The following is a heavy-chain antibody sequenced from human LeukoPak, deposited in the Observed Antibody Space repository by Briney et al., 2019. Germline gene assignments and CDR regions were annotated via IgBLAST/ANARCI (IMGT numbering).Heavy chain of an antibody. D-gene: IGHD3-3*01. J-gene: IGHJ6*02. CDR2: IYYSGST. CDR1: GGSISSYY. Sequence: SETLSLTCTVSGGSISSYYWSWIRQPPGKGPEWIGYIYYSGSTNYNPSLKSRVTISVDTSKNQFSLKLSSVTAADTAVYYCASSYYDPYYYGMDVWGQGTTVTVSS. V-gene: IGHV4-59*01. CDR3: ASSYYDPYYYGMDV.